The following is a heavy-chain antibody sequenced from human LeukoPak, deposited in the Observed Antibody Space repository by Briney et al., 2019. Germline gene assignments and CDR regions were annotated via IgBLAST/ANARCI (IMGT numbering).Heavy chain of an antibody. CDR2: INHSGST. J-gene: IGHJ4*02. V-gene: IGHV4-34*01. CDR3: ARDGLAVAAEFDY. D-gene: IGHD6-19*01. CDR1: GGSFSGYY. Sequence: SETLSLTCAVYGGSFSGYYWSWIRQPPGKGLEWIGEINHSGSTNYNPSLKSRVTISVDTSKNQFSLKLSSVTAADTAVYYCARDGLAVAAEFDYWGQGTLVTVSS.